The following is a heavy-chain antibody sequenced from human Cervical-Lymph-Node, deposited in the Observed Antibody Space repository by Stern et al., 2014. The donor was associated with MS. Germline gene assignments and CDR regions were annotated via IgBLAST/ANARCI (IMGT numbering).Heavy chain of an antibody. CDR2: INCNTGGT. J-gene: IGHJ3*02. Sequence: VQLVESGAEVKKPGASVMVSCKASRFTFTAYYMHWVRQAPGQGLEWMGRINCNTGGTDYEQNFQGRVTMTRDTSNTTAYMELSGLTFDDTAVYYCARQGLSGAFDIWGQGTMVTVSS. CDR3: ARQGLSGAFDI. V-gene: IGHV1-2*06. CDR1: RFTFTAYY. D-gene: IGHD2/OR15-2a*01.